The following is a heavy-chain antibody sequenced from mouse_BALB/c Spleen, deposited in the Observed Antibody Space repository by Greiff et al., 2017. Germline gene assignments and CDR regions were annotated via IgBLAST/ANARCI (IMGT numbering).Heavy chain of an antibody. J-gene: IGHJ4*01. Sequence: EVQVVESGGGLVQPGGSRKLSCAASGFTFSSFGMHWVRQAPEKGLEWVAYISSGSSTIYYADTVKGRFTISRDNPKNTLFLQMTSLRSEDTAMYYCARSGGLYDYDVDYAMDYWGQGTSVTVSS. V-gene: IGHV5-17*02. CDR3: ARSGGLYDYDVDYAMDY. CDR2: ISSGSSTI. D-gene: IGHD2-4*01. CDR1: GFTFSSFG.